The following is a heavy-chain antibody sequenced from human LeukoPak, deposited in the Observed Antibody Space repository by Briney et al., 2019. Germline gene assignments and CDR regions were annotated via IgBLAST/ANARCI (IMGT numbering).Heavy chain of an antibody. CDR3: AELGITMIGGV. CDR2: ISGSGGST. CDR1: GFTFNNYA. Sequence: GGSLRLSCAASGFTFNNYAMSWVRQAPGKGLEWVSGISGSGGSTYYADSVKGRFTISRDNAKNTLYLLMNSLRAEDTAVYYCAELGITMIGGVWGKGTTVTISS. J-gene: IGHJ6*04. D-gene: IGHD3-10*02. V-gene: IGHV3-23*01.